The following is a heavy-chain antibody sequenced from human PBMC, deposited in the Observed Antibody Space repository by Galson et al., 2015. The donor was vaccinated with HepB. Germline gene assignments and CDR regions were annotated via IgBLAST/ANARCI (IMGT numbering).Heavy chain of an antibody. J-gene: IGHJ5*02. CDR2: ISSNGGST. V-gene: IGHV3-64D*06. D-gene: IGHD3-10*01. Sequence: SLRLSCAASGFTFRSYAVHWVRQAPGQGLEYVSAISSNGGSTYYADSVKGRFTITRDNSKNTLHLQMSSLRAEDTAVYYSVKVPGSSPLRNWFDPWGQGTLVTVSS. CDR1: GFTFRSYA. CDR3: VKVPGSSPLRNWFDP.